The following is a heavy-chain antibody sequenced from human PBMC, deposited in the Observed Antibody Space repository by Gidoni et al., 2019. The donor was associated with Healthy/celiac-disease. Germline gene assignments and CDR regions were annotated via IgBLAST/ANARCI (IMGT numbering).Heavy chain of an antibody. Sequence: QVQLVESGGGVVQPGRSLRLSCAASGFTFSSYAMHWVRQAPGKGLEWVAVISYDGSNKYYADSVKGRFTISRDNSKNTLYLQMNSLRAEDTAVYYCAREVYDYIWGSYRCLGYWGQGTLVTVSS. CDR3: AREVYDYIWGSYRCLGY. V-gene: IGHV3-30-3*01. J-gene: IGHJ4*02. CDR1: GFTFSSYA. CDR2: ISYDGSNK. D-gene: IGHD3-16*02.